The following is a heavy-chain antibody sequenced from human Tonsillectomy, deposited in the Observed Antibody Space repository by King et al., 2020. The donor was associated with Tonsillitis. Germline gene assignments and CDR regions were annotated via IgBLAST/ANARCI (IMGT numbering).Heavy chain of an antibody. Sequence: VQLVESGGGLVQPGGSLRLSCAASGLTVSSNYMSWVRQAPGKGLEWVSVIYSGGRTYYADSGKGRFTISRDNSKNTLYLQMNSLRAEETAVFYCANTRGGYDLFFDYWGQGTLVTVSS. CDR2: IYSGGRT. V-gene: IGHV3-66*01. CDR1: GLTVSSNY. D-gene: IGHD5-12*01. CDR3: ANTRGGYDLFFDY. J-gene: IGHJ4*02.